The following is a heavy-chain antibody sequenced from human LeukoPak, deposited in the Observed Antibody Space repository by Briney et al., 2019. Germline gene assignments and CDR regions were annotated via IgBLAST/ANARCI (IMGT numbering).Heavy chain of an antibody. CDR1: GLTFRGSA. CDR3: TRPRGDSSSWYFDY. J-gene: IGHJ4*02. CDR2: FRSKANSYAT. V-gene: IGHV3-73*01. D-gene: IGHD6-13*01. Sequence: PGGSLSLSCAAPGLTFRGSAMPWVRQASGKGLEGLGRFRSKANSYATAYAASVKGRFTISRDDSKNTAYLQMNSLKTEDTAVYYCTRPRGDSSSWYFDYWGQGTLVTVSS.